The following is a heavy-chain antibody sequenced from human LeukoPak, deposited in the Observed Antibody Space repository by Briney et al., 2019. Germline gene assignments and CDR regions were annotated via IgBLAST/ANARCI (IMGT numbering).Heavy chain of an antibody. V-gene: IGHV3-30*01. Sequence: GGSLRLSCAASGFTFNAYAMHWVPQAPGKGLEGLADVSNDGRDKHYADSVKGRFTISRDNSENTLYLQMNTLRAEDTAVYYCARDRNSPAKYYFDYWGQGTLVTVSS. CDR3: ARDRNSPAKYYFDY. CDR1: GFTFNAYA. D-gene: IGHD1-14*01. J-gene: IGHJ4*02. CDR2: VSNDGRDK.